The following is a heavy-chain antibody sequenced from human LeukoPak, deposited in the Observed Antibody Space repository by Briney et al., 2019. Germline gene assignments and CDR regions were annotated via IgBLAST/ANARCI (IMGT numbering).Heavy chain of an antibody. J-gene: IGHJ4*02. Sequence: KASETLSLTCTVSGGSISNSYWTWVRQPAGKGLEWIGRVSTSGNTDYNPSLKGRVTMSVATSKNQFSLKLSSVTAADTAVYYCAREGRSSTPGYWGQGTLVTVSS. CDR1: GGSISNSY. D-gene: IGHD2-15*01. V-gene: IGHV4-4*07. CDR2: VSTSGNT. CDR3: AREGRSSTPGY.